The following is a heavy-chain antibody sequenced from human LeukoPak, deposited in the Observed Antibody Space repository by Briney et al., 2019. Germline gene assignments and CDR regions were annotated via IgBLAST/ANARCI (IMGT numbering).Heavy chain of an antibody. V-gene: IGHV3-9*01. CDR3: RKGHYDDSA. CDR2: ISWNSGSI. CDR1: GFTFDDYA. Sequence: GRSLRLSCAASGFTFDDYAMHWVRQAPGKGLEWVSGISWNSGSIGYADSVKGRFTISRDNAKNSLYLQMNSLRAEDTAVYYCRKGHYDDSAWDRGTLVTVSS. D-gene: IGHD4-17*01. J-gene: IGHJ5*02.